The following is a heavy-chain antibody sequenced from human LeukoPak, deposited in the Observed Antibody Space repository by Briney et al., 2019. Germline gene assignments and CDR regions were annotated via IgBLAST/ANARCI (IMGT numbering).Heavy chain of an antibody. CDR2: IYYSGST. CDR1: TAPITSYY. CDR3: ARVLDWGVYFEY. J-gene: IGHJ4*02. Sequence: SETLSLTCTVSTAPITSYYWSWIRQPPGKGLEWIGYIYYSGSTNYNPSLKSRVAISVDTSKNQVSLRLSSVTAADTAVYYCARVLDWGVYFEYWGQGTLVSVSS. D-gene: IGHD7-27*01. V-gene: IGHV4-59*01.